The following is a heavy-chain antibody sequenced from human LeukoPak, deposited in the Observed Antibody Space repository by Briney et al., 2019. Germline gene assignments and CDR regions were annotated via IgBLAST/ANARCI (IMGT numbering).Heavy chain of an antibody. V-gene: IGHV4-59*12. CDR3: ARSGYSYGTDY. D-gene: IGHD5-18*01. CDR1: GGSISSYY. CDR2: IYYSGST. Sequence: SETLSLTCTVSGGSISSYYWSWIRQPPGKGLEWIGYIYYSGSTNYNPSLKSRVTISVDTSKNQFSLKLSSVTAADTAVYYCARSGYSYGTDYWGQGTLVTVSS. J-gene: IGHJ4*02.